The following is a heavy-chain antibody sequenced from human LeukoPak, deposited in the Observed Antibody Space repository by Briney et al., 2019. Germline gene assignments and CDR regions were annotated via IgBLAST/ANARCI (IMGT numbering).Heavy chain of an antibody. CDR1: GYTFTGYY. D-gene: IGHD4-17*01. J-gene: IGHJ3*02. V-gene: IGHV1-8*02. Sequence: ASVKVSCKASGYTFTGYYMHWVRQATGQGLEWMGWMNPNSGNTGYAQKFQGRVTMTRNTSISTAYMELSSLRSEDTAVYYCARGVDYVDMDIWGQGTMVTVSS. CDR3: ARGVDYVDMDI. CDR2: MNPNSGNT.